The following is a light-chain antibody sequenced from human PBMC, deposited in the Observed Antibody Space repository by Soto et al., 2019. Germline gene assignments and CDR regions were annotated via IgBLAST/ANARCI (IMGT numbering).Light chain of an antibody. CDR3: CSYAGGYTHV. CDR2: DVS. CDR1: SSDVGNYNF. V-gene: IGLV2-11*01. J-gene: IGLJ1*01. Sequence: QSALTQPRSVSGSPGQSVTISCTGTSSDVGNYNFVSWYQQHPGKAPKLMIYDVSERPSGVPDRFSASKSGNTASLTISGLQADDEADYYCCSYAGGYTHVFGAGTKVTVL.